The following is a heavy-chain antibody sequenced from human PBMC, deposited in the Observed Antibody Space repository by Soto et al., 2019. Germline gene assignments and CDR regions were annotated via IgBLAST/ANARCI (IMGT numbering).Heavy chain of an antibody. Sequence: GGSLRLSCAASGFTFSNYAISWVRQAPGKGLEWVSIISGSGDTPYYADSVKGRFTISRDNSRNTLYLQMNSLRAGDSAKYYCAKEGTSGFYYFDYWGPGTLVTVSS. CDR1: GFTFSNYA. J-gene: IGHJ4*02. V-gene: IGHV3-23*01. D-gene: IGHD6-19*01. CDR3: AKEGTSGFYYFDY. CDR2: ISGSGDTP.